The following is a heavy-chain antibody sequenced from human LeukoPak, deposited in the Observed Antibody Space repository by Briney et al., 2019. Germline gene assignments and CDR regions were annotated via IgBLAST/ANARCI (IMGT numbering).Heavy chain of an antibody. D-gene: IGHD1-26*01. CDR3: VRDPQQLVGATGGGFEY. V-gene: IGHV1-18*01. CDR2: ISAYNGKT. CDR1: GYTFTSYG. Sequence: ASVKVSCKASGYTFTSYGISWVRQAPGQGLEWMGWISAYNGKTNYAQKFQGRVTMTTDTSTNTAYMELRSLRSDDTAVYYCVRDPQQLVGATGGGFEYWGQGTLVTVSS. J-gene: IGHJ4*02.